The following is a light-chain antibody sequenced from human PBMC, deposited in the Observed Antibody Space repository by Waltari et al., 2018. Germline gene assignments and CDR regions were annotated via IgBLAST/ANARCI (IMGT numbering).Light chain of an antibody. J-gene: IGLJ3*02. Sequence: PGQSVTISCTGTSSDIGGYNYVSWYQQHPGKAPKLMIYEVTKRPSGVPDRFSASKSGNTASLTVSGLQAEDEADYYCSSFAGSTNWVFGGGTKLNVL. CDR1: SSDIGGYNY. V-gene: IGLV2-8*01. CDR2: EVT. CDR3: SSFAGSTNWV.